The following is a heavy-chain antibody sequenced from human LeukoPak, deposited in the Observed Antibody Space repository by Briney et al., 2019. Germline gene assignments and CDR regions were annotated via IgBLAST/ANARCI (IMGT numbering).Heavy chain of an antibody. V-gene: IGHV4-39*07. CDR3: ARDSVFLVGFDY. CDR2: INHSGST. CDR1: GGSISSGGYY. Sequence: SETLSLTCTVSGGSISSGGYYWSWIRQPPGKGLEWIGEINHSGSTNYNPSLKSRVTISVDTSKNQFSLKLSSVTAADTAVYYCARDSVFLVGFDYWGQGTLVTVSS. J-gene: IGHJ4*02. D-gene: IGHD1-26*01.